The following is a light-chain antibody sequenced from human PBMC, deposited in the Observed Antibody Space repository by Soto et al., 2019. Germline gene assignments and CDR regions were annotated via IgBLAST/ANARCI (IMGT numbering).Light chain of an antibody. J-gene: IGLJ1*01. CDR3: RTWDSSLSKV. CDR2: ENN. V-gene: IGLV1-51*02. CDR1: SSNIGNNY. Sequence: QSVLTQPPSVSAAPGQKVTISCSGSSSNIGNNYVSWYQQLPGTAPKLLIYENNKRPSGIPDRFSGSKSGTSATLGITGLQTGDEADYYCRTWDSSLSKVFGTGTKLTVL.